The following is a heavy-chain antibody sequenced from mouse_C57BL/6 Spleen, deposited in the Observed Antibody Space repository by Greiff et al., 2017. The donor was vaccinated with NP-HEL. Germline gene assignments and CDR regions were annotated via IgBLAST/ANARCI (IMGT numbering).Heavy chain of an antibody. CDR2: IDPSDSYT. CDR1: GYTFTSYW. V-gene: IGHV1-69*01. J-gene: IGHJ1*03. CDR3: ARPVYYDYAEGYFDV. Sequence: VQLQQSGAELVMPGASVKLSCKASGYTFTSYWMHWVKQRPGQGLEWIGEIDPSDSYTNYNQKFKGKSTLTVDKSSSTAYMQLSSLTSEDSAVYYCARPVYYDYAEGYFDVWGTGTTVTVSS. D-gene: IGHD2-4*01.